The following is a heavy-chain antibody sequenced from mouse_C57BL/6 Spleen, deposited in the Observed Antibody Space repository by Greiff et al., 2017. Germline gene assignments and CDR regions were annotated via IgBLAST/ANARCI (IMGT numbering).Heavy chain of an antibody. CDR2: IYPGDGDT. J-gene: IGHJ2*01. V-gene: IGHV1-82*01. Sequence: VNVVESGPELVKPGASVKISCKASGYAFSSSWMNWVKQRPGKGLEWIGRIYPGDGDTNYNGKFKGKATLTADKSSSTAYMQLISLTSEDSAVYFCARSGSYEDFDYWGQGTTLTVSS. CDR3: ARSGSYEDFDY. D-gene: IGHD1-1*02. CDR1: GYAFSSSW.